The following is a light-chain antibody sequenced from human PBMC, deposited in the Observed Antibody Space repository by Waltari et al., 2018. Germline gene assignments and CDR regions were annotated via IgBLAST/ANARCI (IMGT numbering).Light chain of an antibody. V-gene: IGLV2-14*01. CDR2: GVS. CDR3: SSYTSSSTLYV. Sequence: QSALTQPASVSGSPGQSITISCTGTSSDVGGYNYVSWYQQHPGKAPKLMIYGVSNRPSWVSNRFSGSKSGNTASRTISGLQAEDEADYYCSSYTSSSTLYVFGTGTKVTVL. CDR1: SSDVGGYNY. J-gene: IGLJ1*01.